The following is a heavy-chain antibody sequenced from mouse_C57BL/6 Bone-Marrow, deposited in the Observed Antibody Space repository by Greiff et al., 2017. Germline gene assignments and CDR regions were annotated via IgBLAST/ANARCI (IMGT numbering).Heavy chain of an antibody. Sequence: EVKLMESGGGLVQPKGSLKLSCAASGFSFNTYAMNWVRQAPGKGLEWVARIRSKSNNYATYYADSVKDRFTISRDDSESMLYLQMNNLKTEDTAMYYCVSSYDYDAWFAYWGQGTLVTVSA. CDR3: VSSYDYDAWFAY. J-gene: IGHJ3*01. CDR2: IRSKSNNYAT. D-gene: IGHD2-4*01. CDR1: GFSFNTYA. V-gene: IGHV10-1*01.